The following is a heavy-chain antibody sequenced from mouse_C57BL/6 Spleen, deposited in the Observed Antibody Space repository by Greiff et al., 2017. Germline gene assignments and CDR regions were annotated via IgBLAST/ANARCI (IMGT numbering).Heavy chain of an antibody. V-gene: IGHV5-16*01. CDR2: INYDGSST. Sequence: DVQLVESEGGLVQPGSSMKLSCTASGFTFSDYYMAWVRQVPEKGLEWVANINYDGSSTYYLDSLKSRFIISRDNAKNILYLQMSSLKSEDTATYYCAREGYYYGSSYYFDYWGQGTTLTVSS. CDR1: GFTFSDYY. CDR3: AREGYYYGSSYYFDY. J-gene: IGHJ2*01. D-gene: IGHD1-1*01.